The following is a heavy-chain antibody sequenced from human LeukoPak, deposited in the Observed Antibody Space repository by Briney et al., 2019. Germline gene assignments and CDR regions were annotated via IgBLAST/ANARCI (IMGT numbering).Heavy chain of an antibody. Sequence: ASVKVSCKASGYTFTGYYMHWVRQAPGQGLEWMGWINPNSGGTNYAQKFQGRVTMTRDTSISTAYMELSTLRSDDTAVYYCAGDFWDSGISAGGFDYWGQGTLVTVSS. V-gene: IGHV1-2*02. CDR3: AGDFWDSGISAGGFDY. D-gene: IGHD1-26*01. CDR2: INPNSGGT. CDR1: GYTFTGYY. J-gene: IGHJ4*02.